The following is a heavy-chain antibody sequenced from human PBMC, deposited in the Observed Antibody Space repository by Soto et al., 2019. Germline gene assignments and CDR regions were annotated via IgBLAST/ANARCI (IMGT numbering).Heavy chain of an antibody. CDR2: IYFRGNT. Sequence: SETLSLTCSVSGDSISRIDYYWTWIRQHPEKGLEWIGNIYFRGNTYYSPSLESRLTISVDTSKNQFSLKLTSVTAADTAVYYCAREGGSYDSGGYLIRGAFDIWGQGTMDTVSS. D-gene: IGHD3-22*01. V-gene: IGHV4-31*03. CDR3: AREGGSYDSGGYLIRGAFDI. J-gene: IGHJ3*02. CDR1: GDSISRIDYY.